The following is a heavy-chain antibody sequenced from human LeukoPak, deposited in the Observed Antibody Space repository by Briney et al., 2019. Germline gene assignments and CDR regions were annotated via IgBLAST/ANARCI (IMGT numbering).Heavy chain of an antibody. Sequence: SETLSLTCTVSGGSISSYYWSWIRQPPGKGLEWIGYIYYSGSTNYNPSLKSRVTISVDTSKNQFSLKLSSVTAADTAVYYCARDKTPVRGARGFGEGYGMDVWGQGTTVTVSS. V-gene: IGHV4-59*01. J-gene: IGHJ6*02. CDR2: IYYSGST. CDR3: ARDKTPVRGARGFGEGYGMDV. CDR1: GGSISSYY. D-gene: IGHD3-10*01.